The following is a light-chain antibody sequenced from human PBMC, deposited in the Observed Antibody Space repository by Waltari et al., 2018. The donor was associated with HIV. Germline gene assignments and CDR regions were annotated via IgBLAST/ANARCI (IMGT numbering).Light chain of an antibody. J-gene: IGLJ2*01. CDR3: ASYVDNDGLC. CDR2: EVT. V-gene: IGLV2-8*01. CDR1: SNDVGAYDY. Sequence: QSALTQPPSASGSPGQSVTISCTGTSNDVGAYDYVSWYQQHPGRAPKLLIYEVTKRPSGGPDRVSGSKSDNTPSLAVSGLQAEDDGHDYCASYVDNDGLCFGGGTKLTVL.